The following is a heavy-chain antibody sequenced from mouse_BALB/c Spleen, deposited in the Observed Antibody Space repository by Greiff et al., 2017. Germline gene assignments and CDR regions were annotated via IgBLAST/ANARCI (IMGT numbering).Heavy chain of an antibody. Sequence: VQLQQSGAELVKPGASVKLSCKTSGYTFTSYWIQWVKQRPGQGLGWIGEIFPGTGTTYYNEKFKGKATLTIDTSSSTAYMQLSSLTSEDSAVYVCARFYDGYYYFDYWGQGTTLTVSS. CDR2: IFPGTGTT. CDR1: GYTFTSYW. V-gene: IGHV1S132*01. D-gene: IGHD2-3*01. CDR3: ARFYDGYYYFDY. J-gene: IGHJ2*01.